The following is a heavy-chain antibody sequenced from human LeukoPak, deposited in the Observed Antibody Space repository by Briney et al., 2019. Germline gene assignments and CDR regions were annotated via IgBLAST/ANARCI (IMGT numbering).Heavy chain of an antibody. Sequence: GGSLRLPYAASEFTFSSYGMHWVRQAPGKGLEWVAFIRYDGSNKYYADSVKGRFTISRDNSKNTLYLQMNSLRVEDTAVYYCAKTYYDFWSGPCAFDFWGQGTLVTVSS. D-gene: IGHD3-3*01. CDR3: AKTYYDFWSGPCAFDF. V-gene: IGHV3-30*02. CDR2: IRYDGSNK. CDR1: EFTFSSYG. J-gene: IGHJ3*01.